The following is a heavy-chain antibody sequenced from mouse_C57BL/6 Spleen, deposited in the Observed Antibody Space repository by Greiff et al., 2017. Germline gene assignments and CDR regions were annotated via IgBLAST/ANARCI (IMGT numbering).Heavy chain of an antibody. D-gene: IGHD4-1*01. Sequence: EVKLMESGGGLVQPGGSMKLSCVASGFTFSNYWMNWVRQSPEKGLEWVAQIRLKSDNYATHYAESVKGRFTISRDDFKSSVYLQMNNLRAEDTGIYYCTGEANWGSWFAYWGQGTLVTVSA. CDR2: IRLKSDNYAT. CDR3: TGEANWGSWFAY. V-gene: IGHV6-3*01. CDR1: GFTFSNYW. J-gene: IGHJ3*01.